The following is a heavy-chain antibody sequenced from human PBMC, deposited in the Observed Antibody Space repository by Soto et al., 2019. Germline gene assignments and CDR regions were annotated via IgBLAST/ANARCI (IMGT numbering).Heavy chain of an antibody. CDR2: IIPILGIA. CDR1: GGTFSSYT. J-gene: IGHJ4*02. D-gene: IGHD6-13*01. CDR3: ASAAAGSHTFDY. V-gene: IGHV1-69*02. Sequence: QVQLVQSGAEVKKPGSSVKVSCKASGGTFSSYTISWLRQAPGQGLEWMGRIIPILGIANYAQKFQGRVTITADKSTSTAYMELSSLRSEDTAVYYCASAAAGSHTFDYWGQGTLVTVSS.